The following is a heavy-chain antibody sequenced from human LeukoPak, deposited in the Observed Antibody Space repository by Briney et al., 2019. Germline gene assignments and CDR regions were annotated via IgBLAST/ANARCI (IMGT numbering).Heavy chain of an antibody. CDR3: TTLPITIFGVVITYFDY. CDR2: IKSKTDGGTT. J-gene: IGHJ4*02. D-gene: IGHD3-3*01. V-gene: IGHV3-15*01. Sequence: PGGSLRLSCAASGFTFSSYAMSWVRQAPGKGLEWVGRIKSKTDGGTTDYAAPVKGRFTISRDDSKNTLYLQMNSLKTEDTAVYYCTTLPITIFGVVITYFDYWGQGTLVTVSS. CDR1: GFTFSSYA.